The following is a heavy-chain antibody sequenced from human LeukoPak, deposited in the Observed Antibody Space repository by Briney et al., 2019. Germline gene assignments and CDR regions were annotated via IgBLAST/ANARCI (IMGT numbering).Heavy chain of an antibody. CDR3: ARATYYCSSTSCYGATYFDY. D-gene: IGHD2-2*01. V-gene: IGHV1-3*01. Sequence: ASVKVSCKDSGYTFTSYAMHWVRQAPGQRLEWMGWSNAGNGNTKYSQKFQGRGTITRDTSASTAYMELSSLRSEDTAVYYCARATYYCSSTSCYGATYFDYWGQGTLVTVSS. CDR2: SNAGNGNT. J-gene: IGHJ4*02. CDR1: GYTFTSYA.